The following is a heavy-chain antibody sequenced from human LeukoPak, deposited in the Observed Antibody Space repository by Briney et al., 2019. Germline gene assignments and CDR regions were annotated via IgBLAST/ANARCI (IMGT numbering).Heavy chain of an antibody. CDR2: IYYSGST. D-gene: IGHD3-3*01. CDR3: ARDNDFWSGYYSFDF. Sequence: SETLALTWTVSGDSINRASYYWSWIRHHPVKGLEWIGYIYYSGSTSYNPTLQSRVTISIDTSKNQFSLKLSSVTAADTAVYYCARDNDFWSGYYSFDFWGRGTLVTVSS. V-gene: IGHV4-31*02. J-gene: IGHJ4*02. CDR1: GDSINRASYY.